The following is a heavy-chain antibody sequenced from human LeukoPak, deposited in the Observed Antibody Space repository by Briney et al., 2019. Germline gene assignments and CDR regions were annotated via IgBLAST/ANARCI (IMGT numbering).Heavy chain of an antibody. Sequence: GGSLRLSCAASGFTFSRYWMTWVRQAPWKGLEWVANIKEDGSEKYYVDSVKGRFTISRDNANNSLCLQMNSLRAEDTAVYYCARGGGTNDLWGQGTMVTVSS. CDR2: IKEDGSEK. J-gene: IGHJ3*01. V-gene: IGHV3-7*04. D-gene: IGHD1-7*01. CDR3: ARGGGTNDL. CDR1: GFTFSRYW.